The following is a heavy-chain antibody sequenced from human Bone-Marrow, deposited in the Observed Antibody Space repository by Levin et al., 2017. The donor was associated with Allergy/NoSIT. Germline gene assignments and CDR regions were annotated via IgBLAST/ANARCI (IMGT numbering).Heavy chain of an antibody. D-gene: IGHD3-16*01. Sequence: ASETLSLTCAASGFTVGNNYMSWVRQAPGKGLEWVSLMYSGGTTSYANSVKGRFTISRDSSKNTLYLQMDSLRVEDTAVYYCAGGPSRGYWGQGTLVTVSS. CDR1: GFTVGNNY. J-gene: IGHJ4*02. CDR2: MYSGGTT. V-gene: IGHV3-53*01. CDR3: AGGPSRGY.